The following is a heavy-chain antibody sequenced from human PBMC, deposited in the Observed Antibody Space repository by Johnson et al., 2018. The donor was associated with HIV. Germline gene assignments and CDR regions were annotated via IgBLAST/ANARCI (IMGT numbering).Heavy chain of an antibody. V-gene: IGHV3-30*02. CDR2: IQYDGSNE. CDR3: EKDWDRWLQPTGDAFDI. CDR1: GFTFSSYG. Sequence: QVQLVESGGGVVQPGGSLRLSCAASGFTFSSYGMHWVRQAPSKGLEWVAFIQYDGSNEYYIDSVKGRFTISRDNSKSTLYLQMNSLRAEDTAVYYCEKDWDRWLQPTGDAFDIWGQGTMVTVSS. J-gene: IGHJ3*02. D-gene: IGHD5-24*01.